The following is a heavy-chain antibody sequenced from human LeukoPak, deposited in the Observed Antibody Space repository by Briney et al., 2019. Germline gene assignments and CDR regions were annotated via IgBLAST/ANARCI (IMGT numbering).Heavy chain of an antibody. Sequence: GGSLRLSCAASGFTFSSYAMSWVRQAPGKGLEWVSAISGSGGSTYYADSVKGRFTISRDNSKNTLYLQMNSLRAEDTAVYYCAKDRGYSYGDLNWFDPWGQGTLVTVS. D-gene: IGHD5-18*01. V-gene: IGHV3-23*01. CDR1: GFTFSSYA. J-gene: IGHJ5*02. CDR3: AKDRGYSYGDLNWFDP. CDR2: ISGSGGST.